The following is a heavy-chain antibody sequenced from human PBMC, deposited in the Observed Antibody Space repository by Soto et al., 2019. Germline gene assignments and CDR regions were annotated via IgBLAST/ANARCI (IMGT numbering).Heavy chain of an antibody. CDR1: GYIFTTYS. Sequence: QVQLVQSGAEMKRPGASVILSCKASGYIFTTYSIHWVRQTAGQGLEWMAKVDPRDGSTGYAQKFRGRVSMAWDTPTGRVSMEVSSLTSDDTATYYCARVRSSGREFDYWGQGTQVTVSS. J-gene: IGHJ4*02. CDR2: VDPRDGST. D-gene: IGHD6-25*01. CDR3: ARVRSSGREFDY. V-gene: IGHV1-46*01.